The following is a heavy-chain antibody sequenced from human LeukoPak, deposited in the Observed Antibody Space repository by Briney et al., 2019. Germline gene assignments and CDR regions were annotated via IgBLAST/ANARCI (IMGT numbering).Heavy chain of an antibody. Sequence: LKTLSLTCTVSGGSISNYYWSWIRQPAGKGLEWIGRVHISGTTNYNPSLESRVTMSVDTSKKYFSLNLSSVTAADTAVYYCARTPYSNIWSFFDHWGQGTLVTVSS. V-gene: IGHV4-4*07. CDR1: GGSISNYY. CDR3: ARTPYSNIWSFFDH. D-gene: IGHD6-13*01. CDR2: VHISGTT. J-gene: IGHJ4*02.